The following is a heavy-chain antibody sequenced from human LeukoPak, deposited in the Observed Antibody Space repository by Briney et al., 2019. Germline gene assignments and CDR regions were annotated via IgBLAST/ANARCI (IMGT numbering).Heavy chain of an antibody. D-gene: IGHD2-2*01. CDR2: ISYDDSFI. CDR1: GFIFSSHH. V-gene: IGHV3-21*04. CDR3: AKDYCSSTTCYYNY. Sequence: GGSLRLSCAASGFIFSSHHMHWVRQPPGKGLEWVSSISYDDSFIYYGNSMKGRFTISRDNANNLLYLQMNSLRAEDTALYYCAKDYCSSTTCYYNYWGQGTLVTVSS. J-gene: IGHJ4*02.